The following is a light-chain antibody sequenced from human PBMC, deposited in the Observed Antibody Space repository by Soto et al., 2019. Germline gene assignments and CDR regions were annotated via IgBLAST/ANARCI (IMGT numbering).Light chain of an antibody. J-gene: IGKJ5*01. CDR3: QQYNNWPPIT. V-gene: IGKV3-15*01. CDR1: QSVSSN. Sequence: EIVMTQSPATLSVSPGERVTLSCMASQSVSSNLAWYQQKPGQAPRLLIYGASTRATGVPARFSGSGSGTDFTLTISSLQSGDFAVYYCQQYNNWPPITFGQGTRLEIK. CDR2: GAS.